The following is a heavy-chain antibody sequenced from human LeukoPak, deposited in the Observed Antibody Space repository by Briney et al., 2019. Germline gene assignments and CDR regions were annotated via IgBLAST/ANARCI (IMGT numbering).Heavy chain of an antibody. CDR2: ISSSSSYI. CDR1: GFTFSSYS. J-gene: IGHJ4*02. CDR3: AVGSGWYSPDY. V-gene: IGHV3-21*01. D-gene: IGHD6-19*01. Sequence: GGSLRLSCAASGFTFSSYSMNWVRQAPGKGLEWVSSISSSSSYIYYAESVKGRFTISRDNAKNSLYLQMNSLRAEDTAVYYCAVGSGWYSPDYWGQGTLVPVSS.